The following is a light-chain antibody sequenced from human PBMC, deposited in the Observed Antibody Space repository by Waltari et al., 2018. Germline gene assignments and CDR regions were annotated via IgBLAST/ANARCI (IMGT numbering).Light chain of an antibody. J-gene: IGLJ3*02. CDR2: TDI. V-gene: IGLV1-44*01. CDR3: ATWDDSLSAWV. CDR1: SSTIGSHT. Sequence: QSVVTQPPSASGTPGQGVTIPCSGSSSTIGSHTVRWYQEVPGTAPKLLINTDIQRPAWVPERFSGSKSGTSASLAISGLQSDDEADYYCATWDDSLSAWVFGGGTKLTVL.